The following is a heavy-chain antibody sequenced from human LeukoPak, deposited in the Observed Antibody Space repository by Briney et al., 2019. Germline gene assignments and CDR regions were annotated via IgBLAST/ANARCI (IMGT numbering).Heavy chain of an antibody. CDR2: ISAYNVNT. CDR3: ARDRFGDRAYYDSSGYYWFDP. V-gene: IGHV1-18*01. J-gene: IGHJ5*02. Sequence: ASVKVSCKASGYTFTSYGISWVRQAPGQGLEWMGWISAYNVNTNYAQKLQGRVTMTTDTSTSTAYMELRSLRSDDTAVYYCARDRFGDRAYYDSSGYYWFDPWGQGTLVTVSS. D-gene: IGHD3-22*01. CDR1: GYTFTSYG.